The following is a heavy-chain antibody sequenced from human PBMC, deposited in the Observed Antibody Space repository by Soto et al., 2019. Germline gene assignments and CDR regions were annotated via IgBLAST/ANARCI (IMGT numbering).Heavy chain of an antibody. V-gene: IGHV3-11*01. CDR3: ARDPGTATPYYYYYGMDV. J-gene: IGHJ6*02. D-gene: IGHD5-18*01. CDR2: ISNSGTTK. Sequence: GGSLRLSCVASRFTFSDYYMNWIRQAPGKGLEWISYISNSGTTKYYADSVKGRFTISRDNAKNSLYLQMNSLRAEDTAVYYCARDPGTATPYYYYYGMDVWGQGXMVTVSS. CDR1: RFTFSDYY.